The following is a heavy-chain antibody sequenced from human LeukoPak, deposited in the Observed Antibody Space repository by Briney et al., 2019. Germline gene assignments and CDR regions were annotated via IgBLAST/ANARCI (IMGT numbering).Heavy chain of an antibody. Sequence: SETLSLTCTVSGGSISSYYWSWIRQPAGKGLEWIGRIYTSGSTNYNPSLKSRVTMSVDTSKNQFSLKLSSVTAADTAVYYFARPKLGTPPNYYSYMDVWGKGPTVTVSS. CDR3: ARPKLGTPPNYYSYMDV. J-gene: IGHJ6*03. CDR2: IYTSGST. V-gene: IGHV4-4*07. CDR1: GGSISSYY. D-gene: IGHD7-27*01.